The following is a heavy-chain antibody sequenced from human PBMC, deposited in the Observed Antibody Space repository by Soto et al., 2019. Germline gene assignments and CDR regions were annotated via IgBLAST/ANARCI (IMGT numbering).Heavy chain of an antibody. Sequence: EVQLVESGGGLVQPGGSLRLSCAASGFTVSSNYMSWVRQAPGKGLEWVSVIYSGGSTYYADSVKGRFTISRDNSKNTLYLQMNSLRAEDTAVYYCARDPALTDLGGVDVWGQGTTVTVSS. J-gene: IGHJ6*02. CDR1: GFTVSSNY. CDR3: ARDPALTDLGGVDV. CDR2: IYSGGST. D-gene: IGHD3-16*01. V-gene: IGHV3-53*01.